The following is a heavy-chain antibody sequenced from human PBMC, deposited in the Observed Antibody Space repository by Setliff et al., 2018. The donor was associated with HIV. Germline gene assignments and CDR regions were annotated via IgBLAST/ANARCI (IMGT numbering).Heavy chain of an antibody. J-gene: IGHJ4*02. CDR1: GASIDNYY. CDR2: VYYSGST. D-gene: IGHD3-22*01. CDR3: ARADYDSGTYYFDY. V-gene: IGHV4-59*01. Sequence: LSLTCSVSGASIDNYYWSWIRQPPGRALEWIGYVYYSGSTSYNPSLKSRLAMSVDASKNHFSLRLTSVTAADTALYYCARADYDSGTYYFDYWGRGLLVIVSS.